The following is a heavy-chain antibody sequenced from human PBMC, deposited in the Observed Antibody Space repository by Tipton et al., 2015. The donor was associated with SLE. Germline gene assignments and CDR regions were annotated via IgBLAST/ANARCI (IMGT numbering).Heavy chain of an antibody. CDR2: IYYSGST. Sequence: LRLSCTVSGGSISSGDYYWSWIRQPPGKGLEWIGYIYYSGSTNYNPSLKSRVTISVDTSKNQFSLKLSSVTAADTAVYYCARALFLRPRAFDIWGQGTMVTVSS. V-gene: IGHV4-61*08. J-gene: IGHJ3*02. CDR1: GGSISSGDYY. D-gene: IGHD2/OR15-2a*01. CDR3: ARALFLRPRAFDI.